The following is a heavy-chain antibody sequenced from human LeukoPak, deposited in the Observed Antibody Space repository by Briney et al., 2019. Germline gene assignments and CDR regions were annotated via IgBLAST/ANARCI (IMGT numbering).Heavy chain of an antibody. CDR2: IRYDGINK. CDR3: ARDQWATIRYYNYYYMDV. J-gene: IGHJ6*03. D-gene: IGHD5-12*01. Sequence: PGGSLRLSCAASGFIFSSYGMHWVRQAPGKGLEWVAFIRYDGINKYYADSVKGRFTVSRDNSKNTLYLQMNSLRAEDTAVYYCARDQWATIRYYNYYYMDVWGKGTTVTISS. V-gene: IGHV3-30*02. CDR1: GFIFSSYG.